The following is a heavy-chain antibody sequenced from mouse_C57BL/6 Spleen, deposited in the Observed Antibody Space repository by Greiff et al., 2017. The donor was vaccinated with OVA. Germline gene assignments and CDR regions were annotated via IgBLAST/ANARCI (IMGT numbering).Heavy chain of an antibody. V-gene: IGHV5-4*01. CDR1: GFTFSSYA. J-gene: IGHJ2*01. Sequence: EVQLQESGGGLVKPGGSLKLSCAASGFTFSSYAMSWVRQTPEKRLEWVATISDGGSYTYYPDNVKGRFTISRDNAKNNLYLQMSHLKSEDTAMYYCARGGYYGSSPLDYWGQGTTLTVSS. CDR3: ARGGYYGSSPLDY. CDR2: ISDGGSYT. D-gene: IGHD1-1*01.